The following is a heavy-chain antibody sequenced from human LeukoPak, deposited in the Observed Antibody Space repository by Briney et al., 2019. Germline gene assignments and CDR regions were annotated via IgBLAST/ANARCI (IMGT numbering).Heavy chain of an antibody. D-gene: IGHD6-13*01. CDR1: GFTFSRYG. V-gene: IGHV3-21*01. J-gene: IGHJ4*02. Sequence: GGSLRLSCVASGFTFSRYGMNWVRQAPGKGLEWVSSIIDSTGYTYYADSVKGRFTISRDNAKNSLYLQMNSLRAEDTAVYYCARGGYSSSSRLDYWGQGTLVTVSS. CDR3: ARGGYSSSSRLDY. CDR2: IIDSTGYT.